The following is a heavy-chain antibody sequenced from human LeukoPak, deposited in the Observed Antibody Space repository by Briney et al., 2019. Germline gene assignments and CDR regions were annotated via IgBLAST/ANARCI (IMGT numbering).Heavy chain of an antibody. V-gene: IGHV4-4*02. CDR2: IYHSGST. J-gene: IGHJ3*02. CDR1: GGSISSSNW. Sequence: PSGTLSLTCAVSGGSISSSNWWSWVRQPPGKGLEWIGEIYHSGSTNYNPSLKSRVTISVDKSKNQFSLKLSSVTAADTAVYYCARGDDILTGPDAFDIWGQGTMVTVSS. D-gene: IGHD3-9*01. CDR3: ARGDDILTGPDAFDI.